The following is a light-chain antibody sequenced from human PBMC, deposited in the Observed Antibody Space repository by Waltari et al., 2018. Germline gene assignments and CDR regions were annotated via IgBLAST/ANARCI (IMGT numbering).Light chain of an antibody. V-gene: IGKV2-30*02. Sequence: DVVMTQSPLSLPVTLGQPASISCRSSQSLVHSDGNTYLNWFHQRPGQSPRRLFYKVSKRDPGVPDRISGSGSGTDFTLEISRVEAEDVGLYYYMQGTHWPWTFGQGTKVDIK. CDR1: QSLVHSDGNTY. J-gene: IGKJ1*01. CDR3: MQGTHWPWT. CDR2: KVS.